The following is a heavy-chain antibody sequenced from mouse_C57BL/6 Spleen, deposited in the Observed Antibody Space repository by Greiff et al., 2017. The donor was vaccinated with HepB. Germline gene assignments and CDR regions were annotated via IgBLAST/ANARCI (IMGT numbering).Heavy chain of an antibody. D-gene: IGHD2-14*01. J-gene: IGHJ2*01. Sequence: EVQLQQSGPVLVKPGASVKMSCKASGYTFTDYYMNWVKQSHGKSLEWIGVINPYNGGTSYNQKFKGKATLTVDKSSSTAYMELNSLTSEDSAVYYCAREVLLYYFDYWGQGTTLTVSS. CDR3: AREVLLYYFDY. V-gene: IGHV1-19*01. CDR1: GYTFTDYY. CDR2: INPYNGGT.